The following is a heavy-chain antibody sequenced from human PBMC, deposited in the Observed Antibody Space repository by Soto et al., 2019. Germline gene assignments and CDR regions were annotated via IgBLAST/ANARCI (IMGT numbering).Heavy chain of an antibody. CDR1: GFTFSSYA. CDR3: AKGGGYSYGYSDDY. Sequence: LSCAASGFTFSSYAMSWVRQAPGKGLEWVSAISGSGGSTYYADSVKGRFTISRDNSKNTLYLQMNSLRAEDTAVYYCAKGGGYSYGYSDDYWGQGTLVTVSS. CDR2: ISGSGGST. D-gene: IGHD5-18*01. V-gene: IGHV3-23*01. J-gene: IGHJ4*02.